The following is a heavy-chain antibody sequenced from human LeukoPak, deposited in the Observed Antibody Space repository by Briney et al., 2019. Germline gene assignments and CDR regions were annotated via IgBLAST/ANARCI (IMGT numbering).Heavy chain of an antibody. CDR2: ISGSDGST. Sequence: GGSLRLSCAASGFTFSSYAMSWVRQAPGKGLEWVSAISGSDGSTYYADSVKGRFTISRDNSKNTLYLQMDSLRAEDTAVYYCAKDKPHYYDSSGYLGVVYWGQGTLVTVSS. V-gene: IGHV3-23*01. D-gene: IGHD3-22*01. J-gene: IGHJ4*02. CDR1: GFTFSSYA. CDR3: AKDKPHYYDSSGYLGVVY.